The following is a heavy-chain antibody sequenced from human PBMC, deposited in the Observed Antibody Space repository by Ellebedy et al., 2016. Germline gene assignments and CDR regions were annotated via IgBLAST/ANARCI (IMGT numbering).Heavy chain of an antibody. CDR1: GFTFSSYG. J-gene: IGHJ4*02. D-gene: IGHD2-2*01. Sequence: GESLKISXAASGFTFSSYGMHWVRQAPGKGLEWVAVISYDGSNKYYADSVKGRFTISRDNSKNTLYLQMNSLRAEDTAVYYCAKEGPLAPYQPLLVDYWGQGTLVTVSS. CDR3: AKEGPLAPYQPLLVDY. V-gene: IGHV3-30*18. CDR2: ISYDGSNK.